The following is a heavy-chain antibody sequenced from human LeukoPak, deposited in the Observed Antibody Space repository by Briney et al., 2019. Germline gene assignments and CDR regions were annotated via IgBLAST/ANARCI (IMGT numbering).Heavy chain of an antibody. Sequence: GRSLRLSCPASGFTFSSYGMHWVRQAPGKGLEWVAVIWYDGSNKYYADSVKGRFTISRDNSKNTLYLQMNSLRAEDTAVYYCAKGGIAVAGSYYYYGMDVWGKGTTVTVSS. CDR1: GFTFSSYG. CDR2: IWYDGSNK. J-gene: IGHJ6*04. D-gene: IGHD6-19*01. CDR3: AKGGIAVAGSYYYYGMDV. V-gene: IGHV3-33*06.